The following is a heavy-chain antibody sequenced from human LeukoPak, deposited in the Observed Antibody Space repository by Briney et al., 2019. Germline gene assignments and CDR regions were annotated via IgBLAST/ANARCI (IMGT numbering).Heavy chain of an antibody. CDR1: GFTFSSYT. Sequence: GGSLRLSCAASGFTFSSYTMGWVRQAPGKGLEWVSEINDSGGNTYYARSVKGRFTISRDNSKNTVYLQMNSLRAEDTAVYYCAKVLGIAARPLDYWGQGTLVTVSS. V-gene: IGHV3-23*01. CDR2: INDSGGNT. CDR3: AKVLGIAARPLDY. J-gene: IGHJ4*02. D-gene: IGHD6-6*01.